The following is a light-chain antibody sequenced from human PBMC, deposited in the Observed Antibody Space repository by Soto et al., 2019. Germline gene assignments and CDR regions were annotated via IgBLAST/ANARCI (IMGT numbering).Light chain of an antibody. CDR1: QSVTSY. J-gene: IGKJ5*01. CDR2: DAS. CDR3: QQRSNWPPIT. Sequence: EIVLTQSPAPLSLSPGERATLSCRASQSVTSYLAWYRQKPGQAPRLLIYDASNRATGIPARFSSSGSGTDFTLTINSLEPEDSAVYYCQQRSNWPPITCGQGTRLEIK. V-gene: IGKV3-11*01.